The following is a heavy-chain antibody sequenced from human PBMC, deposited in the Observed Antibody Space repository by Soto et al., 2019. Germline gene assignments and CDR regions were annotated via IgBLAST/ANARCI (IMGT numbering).Heavy chain of an antibody. D-gene: IGHD6-19*01. CDR1: NGSSNRRNW. CDR2: LYQCGAT. V-gene: IGHV4-4*02. Sequence: QVRLQESGPGLVKPSGTLSLACTVSNGSSNRRNWCSWVRQSPQSGLESIGELYQCGATNYTPSRTSRVTTSLEASTHQCSLMLAFVTSVDTAVYYCATDRALAAKGFVCFDSWGQGIRVTVSS. J-gene: IGHJ5*01. CDR3: ATDRALAAKGFVCFDS.